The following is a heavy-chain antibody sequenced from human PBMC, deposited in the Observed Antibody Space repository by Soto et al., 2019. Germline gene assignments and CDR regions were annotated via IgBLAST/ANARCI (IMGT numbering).Heavy chain of an antibody. CDR3: AREGTYYYDSSGYPYGMDV. CDR2: ISYDGSNK. J-gene: IGHJ6*02. Sequence: QVQLVESGGGVVQPGRSLRLSCAASGFTFSSYAMHWVRQAPGKGLEWVAVISYDGSNKYYADSVKGRFTISRDNSKNTLYLQMNSLRAEDTAVYYCAREGTYYYDSSGYPYGMDVWGQGTKVTVSS. V-gene: IGHV3-30-3*01. D-gene: IGHD3-22*01. CDR1: GFTFSSYA.